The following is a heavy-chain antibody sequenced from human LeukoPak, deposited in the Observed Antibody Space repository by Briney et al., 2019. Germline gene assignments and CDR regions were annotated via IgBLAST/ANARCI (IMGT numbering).Heavy chain of an antibody. V-gene: IGHV3-33*01. CDR2: IWYDGSNK. J-gene: IGHJ6*04. D-gene: IGHD3-9*01. CDR1: GFTFSSYG. CDR3: ARAGGVYDILTGYYYYYYGMDV. Sequence: GRSLRLSCAASGFTFSSYGMHWVRQAPGKGLEWVAVIWYDGSNKYYADSVKGRFTISRDNSKNTLYLQMNSLRAEDTAVYYCARAGGVYDILTGYYYYYYGMDVWDKGTTVTVSS.